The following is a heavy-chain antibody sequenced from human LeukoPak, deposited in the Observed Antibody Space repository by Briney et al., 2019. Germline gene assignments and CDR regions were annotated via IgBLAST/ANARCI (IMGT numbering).Heavy chain of an antibody. CDR3: ARDARVAGTGFDY. CDR2: ISSSSSTI. Sequence: GGSLRLSCAASGFTFSSYSMNWVRQAPGKGLEWVSYISSSSSTIYYADSVKGRFTISRDNAKNSLYLQMNSLRAEDTAVYYCARDARVAGTGFDYWGQGTLVTVSS. D-gene: IGHD6-19*01. CDR1: GFTFSSYS. V-gene: IGHV3-48*01. J-gene: IGHJ4*02.